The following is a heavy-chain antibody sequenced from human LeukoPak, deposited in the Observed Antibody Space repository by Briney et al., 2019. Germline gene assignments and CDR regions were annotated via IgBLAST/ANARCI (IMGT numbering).Heavy chain of an antibody. CDR2: ISYDGSTK. Sequence: GRSVRLSCAASGFTFSSYGMHWARQAPGKGLEWVAVISYDGSTKYYTDSVKGRFTISRDNSKNSLYLQMNSLRPEDTAVYYCAKDSLVFSPGAYGEVDYGGQEPLVTVPS. V-gene: IGHV3-30*18. D-gene: IGHD3-10*01. CDR1: GFTFSSYG. CDR3: AKDSLVFSPGAYGEVDY. J-gene: IGHJ4*02.